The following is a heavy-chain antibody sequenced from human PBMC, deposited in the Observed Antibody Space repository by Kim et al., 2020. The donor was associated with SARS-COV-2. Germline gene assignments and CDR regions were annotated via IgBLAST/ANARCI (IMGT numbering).Heavy chain of an antibody. Sequence: SETLSLTCAVYGGSFSGYYWSWIRQPPGKGLEWIGEINHSGSTNYNPSLKSRVTISVDTSKNQFSLKLSSVTAADTAVYYCARDHGTPMWWFDPWGQGTLVTVSS. CDR2: INHSGST. J-gene: IGHJ5*02. D-gene: IGHD1-26*01. CDR3: ARDHGTPMWWFDP. CDR1: GGSFSGYY. V-gene: IGHV4-34*01.